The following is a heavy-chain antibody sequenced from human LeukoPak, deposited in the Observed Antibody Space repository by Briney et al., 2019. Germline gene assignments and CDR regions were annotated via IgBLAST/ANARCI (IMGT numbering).Heavy chain of an antibody. CDR2: ISASGGST. Sequence: GGSLRLSCAASKFAFSSYGMIWVRQAPGKGLEWVSSISASGGSTYYADSVKGRFTISRDNSKNTLYLQMNSLRAEDTAVYYCAKEQYYYYMDVWGKGTTVTVSS. CDR3: AKEQYYYYMDV. CDR1: KFAFSSYG. V-gene: IGHV3-23*01. J-gene: IGHJ6*03.